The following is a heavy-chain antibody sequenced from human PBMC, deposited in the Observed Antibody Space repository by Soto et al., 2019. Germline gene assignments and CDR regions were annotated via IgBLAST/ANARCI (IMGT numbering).Heavy chain of an antibody. CDR2: ISGSGGST. V-gene: IGHV3-23*01. D-gene: IGHD3-3*01. J-gene: IGHJ4*02. CDR1: GFTFSSYA. Sequence: GGSLRLSCAASGFTFSSYAMSWVRQAPGKGLEWVSAISGSGGSTYYADSVKGRFTISRDNSKNTLYLQMNSLRAEDTAVYYCAKVLRDYDFWRGYFDYWGQGTLVTVSS. CDR3: AKVLRDYDFWRGYFDY.